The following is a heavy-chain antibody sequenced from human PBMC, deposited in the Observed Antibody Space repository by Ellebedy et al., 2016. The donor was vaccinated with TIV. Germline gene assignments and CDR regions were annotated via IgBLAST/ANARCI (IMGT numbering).Heavy chain of an antibody. Sequence: MPSETLSLTCTVSGGSISSYYYTWIRQPAGKGLEWIGRIHTSGITNYNPSLKSRVTISVDTSKNQFSLKLSSVTAADTAGYYCARVSGGGAGAFDYWGQGTLVTVSS. D-gene: IGHD2-15*01. CDR3: ARVSGGGAGAFDY. V-gene: IGHV4-4*07. CDR1: GGSISSYY. J-gene: IGHJ4*02. CDR2: IHTSGIT.